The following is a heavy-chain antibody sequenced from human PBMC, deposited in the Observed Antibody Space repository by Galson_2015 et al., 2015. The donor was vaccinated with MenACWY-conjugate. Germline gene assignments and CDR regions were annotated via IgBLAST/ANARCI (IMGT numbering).Heavy chain of an antibody. Sequence: SLTLSCAASGFTFADYTLHWVRQASGQGLAWISLLSRAGGSPYYAASVKGRFTISRDNSNNSLYLQMNSLRTEDTALYYCAEDSGYCSSASCYTSYGMVVWGQGTTVTVSS. V-gene: IGHV3-43*01. CDR3: AEDSGYCSSASCYTSYGMVV. D-gene: IGHD2-2*02. J-gene: IGHJ6*02. CDR2: LSRAGGSP. CDR1: GFTFADYT.